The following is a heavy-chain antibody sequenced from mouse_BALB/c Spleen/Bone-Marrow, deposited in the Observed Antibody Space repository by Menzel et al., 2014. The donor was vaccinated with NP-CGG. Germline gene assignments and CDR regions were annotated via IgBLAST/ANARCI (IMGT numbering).Heavy chain of an antibody. CDR2: IWSGGNT. J-gene: IGHJ3*01. D-gene: IGHD4-1*01. CDR1: GFSLTSYG. V-gene: IGHV2-2*02. Sequence: VQLQQSGPGLVQPSQSLSITCTVSGFSLTSYGVHWVRQSPGKGLEWLGVIWSGGNTDYNAAFISRLSISKDNSKSQVFFKMNSLQANDTAIYYCARNFGLAWFAYWGQGTLVTVSA. CDR3: ARNFGLAWFAY.